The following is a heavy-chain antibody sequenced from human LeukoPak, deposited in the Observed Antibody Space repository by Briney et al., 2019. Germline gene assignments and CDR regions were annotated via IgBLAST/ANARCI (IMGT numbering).Heavy chain of an antibody. D-gene: IGHD1-7*01. V-gene: IGHV3-21*01. Sequence: GGSLSLSCAASGFTFSSYSLNWVRQAPGKGLEWVSSISSSSSYIYYADSVKGRFTISRDNAKNSLYLQMNSLRAEDTAVYYCARVGLPHAFDIWCQGTMVTVSS. CDR3: ARVGLPHAFDI. J-gene: IGHJ3*02. CDR2: ISSSSSYI. CDR1: GFTFSSYS.